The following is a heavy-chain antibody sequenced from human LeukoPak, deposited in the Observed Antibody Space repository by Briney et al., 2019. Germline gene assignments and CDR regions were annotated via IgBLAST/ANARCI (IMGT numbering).Heavy chain of an antibody. Sequence: GGSLRLSCAASGFTVSNNYMSWVRQAPGKGLEWVSVIYSGGSTYYADSVKGRFTISRDNSKNTLYLQMNSLRAEDTAVYYCAREYYYDSSGYYYRGYYFDYWGQGTLVTVSS. J-gene: IGHJ4*02. CDR2: IYSGGST. CDR3: AREYYYDSSGYYYRGYYFDY. V-gene: IGHV3-53*01. CDR1: GFTVSNNY. D-gene: IGHD3-22*01.